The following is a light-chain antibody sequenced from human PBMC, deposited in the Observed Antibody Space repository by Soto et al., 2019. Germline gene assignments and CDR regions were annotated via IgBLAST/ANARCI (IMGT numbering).Light chain of an antibody. CDR3: SSYSSSSAHVV. CDR1: SSDIGTYNY. CDR2: EVS. V-gene: IGLV2-14*01. Sequence: QSALTQPASVSGSPGRSITISCTGTSSDIGTYNYVFWYQQRPGKAPKLMIYEVSNRPSGVSDRFSGSKSGNKASLTISGLQAEDEADYYCSSYSSSSAHVVFGGGTKVTVL. J-gene: IGLJ2*01.